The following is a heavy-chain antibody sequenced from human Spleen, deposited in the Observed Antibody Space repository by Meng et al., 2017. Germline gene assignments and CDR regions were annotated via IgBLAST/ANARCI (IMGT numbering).Heavy chain of an antibody. Sequence: SETLSLTCTVSGYSITGSYNWGWIRQSPGKGLEWIRSIYQSGSTYYNPSLKSRVTMSADTSKNQFSLKLTSVTAADTAVYYCARDHGSSNWFYYWGQGTLVTVSS. CDR1: GYSITGSYN. D-gene: IGHD1-14*01. V-gene: IGHV4-38-2*02. CDR2: IYQSGST. J-gene: IGHJ5*01. CDR3: ARDHGSSNWFYY.